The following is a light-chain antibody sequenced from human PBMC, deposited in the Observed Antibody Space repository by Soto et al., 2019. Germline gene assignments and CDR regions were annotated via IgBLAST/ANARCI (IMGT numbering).Light chain of an antibody. CDR3: QQYNSYPLT. Sequence: TCRSGVPSRFSGSKSGTEFTLTISSLQPEDSATYYCQQYNSYPLTFDGGTKVEVK. V-gene: IGKV1-9*01. J-gene: IGKJ4*01.